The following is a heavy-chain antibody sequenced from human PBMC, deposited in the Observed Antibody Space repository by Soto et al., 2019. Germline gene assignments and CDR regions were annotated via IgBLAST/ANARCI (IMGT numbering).Heavy chain of an antibody. J-gene: IGHJ5*02. CDR1: GGTFSTYT. Sequence: QVQLVQSGAEVKKPGSSVKVSCKASGGTFSTYTITWVRQAPGQVLEWMGRIIPIIGIINYAQKSQGRVTISADKFTGTAYMELTGLRSDDTAVYYCAGDPDSHYNDSHAASYPWGQGTLVTVSS. V-gene: IGHV1-69*08. D-gene: IGHD4-4*01. CDR3: AGDPDSHYNDSHAASYP. CDR2: IIPIIGII.